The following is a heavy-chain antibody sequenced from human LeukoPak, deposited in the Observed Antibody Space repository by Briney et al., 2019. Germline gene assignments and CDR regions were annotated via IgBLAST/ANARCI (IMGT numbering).Heavy chain of an antibody. CDR2: INPDGGST. Sequence: GASVKVSCKASGYTFTSYWIQWVRQAPGQGLEWMGLINPDGGSTAYAHRFQGRVIMTRDTSTSTAYMDLSSLRSEDTAVYHCARAPRNSSTILDFWGQGTLVTISS. D-gene: IGHD6-13*01. CDR3: ARAPRNSSTILDF. J-gene: IGHJ4*02. V-gene: IGHV1-46*01. CDR1: GYTFTSYW.